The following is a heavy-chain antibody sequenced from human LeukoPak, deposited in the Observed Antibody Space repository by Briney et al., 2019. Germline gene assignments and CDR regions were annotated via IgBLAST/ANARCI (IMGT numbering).Heavy chain of an antibody. CDR3: ARGGWRPNSGGSGY. CDR2: ISSSSSYI. CDR1: GFSSSSHS. D-gene: IGHD6-19*01. J-gene: IGHJ4*02. Sequence: GRSLRLSCPASGFSSSSHSMNCARHPARKGKGWVSSISSSSSYINYADSVKGRFTISRDNAKNSLYLQMNSLRAEATAVYYCARGGWRPNSGGSGYWGQGTLVTVSS. V-gene: IGHV3-21*01.